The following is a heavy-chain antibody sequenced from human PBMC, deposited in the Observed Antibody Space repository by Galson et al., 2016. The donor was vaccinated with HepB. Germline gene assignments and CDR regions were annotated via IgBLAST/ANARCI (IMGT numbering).Heavy chain of an antibody. CDR1: GFTFSNAW. Sequence: SLRLSCAASGFTFSNAWMSWVRQAPGRGLEWVSVISKDGSDKQYADSVKGRFTVSRDNSKNTLFLQMNSLRVEDTAVYYCAKMDCGRDCPRDYWGQGTLVTVSS. CDR3: AKMDCGRDCPRDY. J-gene: IGHJ4*02. CDR2: ISKDGSDK. V-gene: IGHV3-30*18. D-gene: IGHD2-21*02.